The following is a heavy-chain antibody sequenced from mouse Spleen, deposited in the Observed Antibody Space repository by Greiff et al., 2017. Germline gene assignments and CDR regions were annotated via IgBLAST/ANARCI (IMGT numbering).Heavy chain of an antibody. CDR3: ARDGANWDGYFDV. J-gene: IGHJ1*03. V-gene: IGHV5-16*01. CDR2: INYDGSST. Sequence: EVKVVESEGGLVQPGSSMKLSCTASGFTFSDYYMAWVRQVPEKGLEWVANINYDGSSTYYLDSLKSRFIISRDNAKNILYLQMSSLKSEDTATYYCARDGANWDGYFDVWGTGTTVTVSS. D-gene: IGHD4-1*01. CDR1: GFTFSDYY.